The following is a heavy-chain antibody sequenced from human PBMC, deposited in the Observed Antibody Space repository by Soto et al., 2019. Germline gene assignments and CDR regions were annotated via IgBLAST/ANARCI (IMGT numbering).Heavy chain of an antibody. CDR1: GYTFIRYG. CDR3: VRGLYGSGRYFNHPFDY. D-gene: IGHD3-10*01. J-gene: IGHJ4*02. CDR2: ISAYNDNT. Sequence: ASVMVSCKASGYTFIRYGISWVRQAPGKGLEWMGWISAYNDNTNYAQKLQDRVTMTTDSSTSIAYMELRSLRSDDTAVYCCVRGLYGSGRYFNHPFDYWGQGTLVTVSS. V-gene: IGHV1-18*01.